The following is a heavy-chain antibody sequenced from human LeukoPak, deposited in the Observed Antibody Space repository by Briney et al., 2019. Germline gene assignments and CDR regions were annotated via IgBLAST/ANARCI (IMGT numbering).Heavy chain of an antibody. Sequence: ASVKVSCKASGYTFTGYYMHWVRQAPGQGLEWMGWINPNSDGTNYAQKFQGWVTMTRDTSISTAYMELSRLRSDDTAVYYCARLSPRDAFDIWGQGTMVTASS. V-gene: IGHV1-2*04. CDR2: INPNSDGT. CDR3: ARLSPRDAFDI. J-gene: IGHJ3*02. CDR1: GYTFTGYY.